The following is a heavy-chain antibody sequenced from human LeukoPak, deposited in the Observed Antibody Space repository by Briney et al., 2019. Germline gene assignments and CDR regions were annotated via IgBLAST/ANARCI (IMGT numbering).Heavy chain of an antibody. D-gene: IGHD3-10*01. V-gene: IGHV4-34*01. CDR1: GGSFRGYY. J-gene: IGHJ5*02. Sequence: SETLSLTCALYGGSFRGYYWNWIRQPPGKGLEWIGEINRSGSINYIPSLKSRVTISVDTSKNEFSLRLISVTAADTACYYWARRGYCSGGSRGFDPLGQGT. CDR3: ARRGYCSGGSRGFDP. CDR2: INRSGSI.